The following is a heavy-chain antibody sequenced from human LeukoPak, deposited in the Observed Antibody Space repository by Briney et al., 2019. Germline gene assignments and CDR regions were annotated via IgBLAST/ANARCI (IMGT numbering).Heavy chain of an antibody. CDR2: IKQDGSEK. V-gene: IGHV3-7*01. D-gene: IGHD3-22*01. J-gene: IGHJ4*02. CDR1: GFTFSSYW. Sequence: GGSLRLSCAASGFTFSSYWMSWVRQAPGKGLERVANIKQDGSEKYYVDSVKGRFTISRDNAKNSLYLQMNSLRAEDTAVYYCARDHYYDSNTDYFDYWGQGTLVTVSS. CDR3: ARDHYYDSNTDYFDY.